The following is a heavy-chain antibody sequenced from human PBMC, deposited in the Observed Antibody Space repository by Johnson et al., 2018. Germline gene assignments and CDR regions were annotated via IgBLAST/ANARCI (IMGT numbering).Heavy chain of an antibody. CDR3: ARVKVGGDVFDI. Sequence: VQLVESGGGLVQPGVSLRLSCAASGFTFSEYWLSWVRQAPGEGLEWGANTTQRGSATYYVVSVKGRFTISKDNAKNSMYLQMNSLTAEDTAVYYRARVKVGGDVFDIWGQGTMVTVSS. CDR2: TTQRGSAT. V-gene: IGHV3-7*01. D-gene: IGHD1-26*01. J-gene: IGHJ3*02. CDR1: GFTFSEYW.